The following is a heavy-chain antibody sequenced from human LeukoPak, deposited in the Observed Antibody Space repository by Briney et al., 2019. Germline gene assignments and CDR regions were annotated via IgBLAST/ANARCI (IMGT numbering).Heavy chain of an antibody. CDR2: IKQDGSEK. D-gene: IGHD3-22*01. J-gene: IGHJ4*02. V-gene: IGHV3-7*01. Sequence: GSLRLSCAASGFIFSSYWMSWVRQAPGKGLEWVANIKQDGSEKYYVDSVKGRFTISRDNAKNSLYLQMNSLRAEDTAVYYCARDYYDSSGADWGQGTLVTVSS. CDR3: ARDYYDSSGAD. CDR1: GFIFSSYW.